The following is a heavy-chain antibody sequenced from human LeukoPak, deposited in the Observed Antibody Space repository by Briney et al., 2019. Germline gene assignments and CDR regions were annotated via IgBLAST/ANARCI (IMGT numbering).Heavy chain of an antibody. V-gene: IGHV3-48*04. D-gene: IGHD1-26*01. CDR1: GFTFSSYS. J-gene: IGHJ4*02. CDR2: ITADGSNK. CDR3: AREVEWELPDY. Sequence: PGGSLRLSCAASGFTFSSYSMNWVRQAPGKGLEWVSYITADGSNKYYADSVKGRFTISRDNAKNSLYLQMNSLRADDTAIYYCAREVEWELPDYWGQGTLVTVSS.